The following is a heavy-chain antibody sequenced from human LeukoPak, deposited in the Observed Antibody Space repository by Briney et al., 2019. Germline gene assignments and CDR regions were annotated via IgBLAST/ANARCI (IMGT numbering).Heavy chain of an antibody. V-gene: IGHV1-3*01. CDR2: INAGNGNT. CDR1: GYTFTSYA. D-gene: IGHD3-3*01. J-gene: IGHJ6*02. Sequence: ASVKVSCKASGYTFTSYAMHWVRQAPGQRLEWMGWINAGNGNTKYSQKFQGRVTITRDTSASTAYMGLSSLRSEDTAVYYCARGFLEWLPSISGYYYYGMDVWGQGTTVTVSS. CDR3: ARGFLEWLPSISGYYYYGMDV.